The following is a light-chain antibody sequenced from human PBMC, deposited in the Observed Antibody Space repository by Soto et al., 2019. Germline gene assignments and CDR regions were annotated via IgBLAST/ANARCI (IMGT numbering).Light chain of an antibody. J-gene: IGKJ1*01. CDR3: QQYAYWPET. CDR1: QSVRTN. CDR2: YAS. Sequence: EVMMTQFPDTVSVTAGETVTLSCGASQSVRTNLAWYQQRPGRAPRLLIHYASTRAGDIPARFSGSGSGTNFTLAISSLQSEDVAVYYCQQYAYWPETFGQGTKVDIK. V-gene: IGKV3D-15*01.